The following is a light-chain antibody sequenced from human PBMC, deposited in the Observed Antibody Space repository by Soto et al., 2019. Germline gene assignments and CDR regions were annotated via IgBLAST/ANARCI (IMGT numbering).Light chain of an antibody. CDR2: GAS. J-gene: IGKJ3*01. V-gene: IGKV3-15*01. CDR1: QSVSSN. Sequence: EIVMTQSPATLSVSAGERATLSCRASQSVSSNLAWYQQKPGQAPRLLIYGASTRATGIPARFSGSGSGTEFTLTISSLQSEDFAVYYCQQYNNFFTFGPGTKVDIK. CDR3: QQYNNFFT.